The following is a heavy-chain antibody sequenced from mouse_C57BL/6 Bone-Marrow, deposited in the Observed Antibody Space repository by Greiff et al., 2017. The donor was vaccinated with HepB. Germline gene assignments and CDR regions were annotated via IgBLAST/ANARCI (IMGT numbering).Heavy chain of an antibody. CDR3: ARDTDV. D-gene: IGHD1-1*01. Sequence: EVQLVESGGGLVKPGGSLKLSCAASGFTFSSYAMSWVRQTPEKRLEWVATISDGGSYTYYPDNVKGRFTISRDNAKNNLYLQMSHLKSEDTAMYYCARDTDVRGQGTMVTVSA. CDR2: ISDGGSYT. J-gene: IGHJ3*01. V-gene: IGHV5-4*01. CDR1: GFTFSSYA.